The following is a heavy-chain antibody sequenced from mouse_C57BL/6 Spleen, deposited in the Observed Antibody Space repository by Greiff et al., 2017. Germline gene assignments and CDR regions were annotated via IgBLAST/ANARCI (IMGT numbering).Heavy chain of an antibody. J-gene: IGHJ3*01. CDR2: IDPVDGET. CDR3: ARDDYGNFAY. Sequence: FHVKPSGAELVKPGASVTLSCTASGFNIKDYYMHWVKQRTEQGLEWIGRIDPVDGETKYAPKFQGKATITADTSSNTAYLQLSSLTSADTAVYYCARDDYGNFAYWGQGTLVTVSA. CDR1: GFNIKDYY. V-gene: IGHV14-2*01. D-gene: IGHD2-1*01.